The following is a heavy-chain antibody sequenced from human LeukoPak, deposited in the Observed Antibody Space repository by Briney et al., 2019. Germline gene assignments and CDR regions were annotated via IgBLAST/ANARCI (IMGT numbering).Heavy chain of an antibody. CDR2: ISSSSSYI. CDR1: GFTFSSYS. D-gene: IGHD1-26*01. J-gene: IGHJ4*02. Sequence: GGSLRLSCAASGFTFSSYSMNWVRQAPGKGLGWVSYISSSSSYIYYADSVKGRFTISRDNAKNSLYLQMNSLRAEGTAVYYCARDKQVGATYFDYWGQGTLVTVSS. V-gene: IGHV3-21*05. CDR3: ARDKQVGATYFDY.